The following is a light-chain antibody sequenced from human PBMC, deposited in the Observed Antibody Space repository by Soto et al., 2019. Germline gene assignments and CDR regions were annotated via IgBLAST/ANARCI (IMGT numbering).Light chain of an antibody. CDR2: DAS. J-gene: IGKJ1*01. CDR1: QSVSNNY. V-gene: IGKV3-20*01. Sequence: ETVLTQSPGTLSLSPGERATLSCRASQSVSNNYLAWYQQRPGQAPSLLLFDASTRATGIPDRFSGSGSGTDFTLTISRLEPEDFAVYYCQQYSDSPRTFGQGTKVDI. CDR3: QQYSDSPRT.